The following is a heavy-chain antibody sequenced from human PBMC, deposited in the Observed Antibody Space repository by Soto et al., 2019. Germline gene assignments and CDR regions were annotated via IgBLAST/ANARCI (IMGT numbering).Heavy chain of an antibody. D-gene: IGHD2-2*01. V-gene: IGHV3-23*01. CDR1: GFTFSSYA. CDR2: ISDGGGST. CDR3: VKDPVSGYCISASCYFFDS. J-gene: IGHJ4*02. Sequence: EVQLLESGGGLVQPGGSLRLSCAASGFTFSSYAMSWVRQAPGKGLEWVSSISDGGGSTYYADSVKGRFTISRDNSKNTLYLQMNSLRAEDTAVYFCVKDPVSGYCISASCYFFDSWGQGTLVTVSS.